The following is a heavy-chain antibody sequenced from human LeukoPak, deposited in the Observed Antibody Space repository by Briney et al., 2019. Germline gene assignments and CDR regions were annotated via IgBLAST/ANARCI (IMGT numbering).Heavy chain of an antibody. D-gene: IGHD3-22*01. V-gene: IGHV3-23*01. J-gene: IGHJ4*02. CDR1: GLTLSTSP. Sequence: PRGSLRLSCAASGLTLSTSPMNWGPLTPGKRVEWVSTSGTSGDTYYADSVKGRFTISRDNSKSTLSLQMSNLRVEDTAVYYCATKTPGNYPYDFWGQGTLVTVST. CDR3: ATKTPGNYPYDF. CDR2: SGTSGDT.